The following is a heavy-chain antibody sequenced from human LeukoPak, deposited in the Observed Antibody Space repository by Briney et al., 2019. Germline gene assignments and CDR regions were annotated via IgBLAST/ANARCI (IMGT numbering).Heavy chain of an antibody. CDR1: GYTFTSYA. Sequence: ASVKVSCKASGYTFTSYAMHWVRQAPGQRLEWMGWINAGNGNTKYSQKFQGRVTITRDTSASTAYMELSSLRSEDTAVYYCAREGSSKYQLPSWFDPWGQGTLVTVSS. V-gene: IGHV1-3*01. D-gene: IGHD2-2*01. J-gene: IGHJ5*02. CDR3: AREGSSKYQLPSWFDP. CDR2: INAGNGNT.